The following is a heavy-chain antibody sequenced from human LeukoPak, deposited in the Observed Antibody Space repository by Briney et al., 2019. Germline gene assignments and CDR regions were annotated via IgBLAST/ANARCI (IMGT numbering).Heavy chain of an antibody. CDR3: ARAQGHYYDSSAYVYYFDY. V-gene: IGHV3-53*01. CDR1: GFTFSSYW. Sequence: GGSLRLSCAASGFTFSSYWMSWVRQAPGMGLEWVSVIYSGGSTYYADSVKGRFTISRDNSKNTLYLQMNSLRAEDMAVYYCARAQGHYYDSSAYVYYFDYWGQGTLVTVSS. CDR2: IYSGGST. D-gene: IGHD3-22*01. J-gene: IGHJ4*02.